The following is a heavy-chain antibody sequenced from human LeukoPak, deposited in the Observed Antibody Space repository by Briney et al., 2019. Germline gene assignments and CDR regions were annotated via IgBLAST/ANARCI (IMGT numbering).Heavy chain of an antibody. D-gene: IGHD6-13*01. V-gene: IGHV1-2*02. CDR3: ARGQQLAQYFQH. CDR2: INPNSGGT. CDR1: GYTFTGYY. Sequence: ASVKVSCKASGYTFTGYYMHWVRRAPGQGLEWMGWINPNSGGTNYAQKFQGRVTMTRDTSISTAYMELSRLRSDDTAVYYCARGQQLAQYFQHWGQGTLVTVSS. J-gene: IGHJ1*01.